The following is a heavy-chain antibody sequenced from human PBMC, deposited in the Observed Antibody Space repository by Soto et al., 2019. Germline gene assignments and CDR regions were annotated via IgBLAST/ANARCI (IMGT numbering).Heavy chain of an antibody. Sequence: SETLSLTCTVSGGSISSSSYYWGWIRQPPGKGLEWIGSIYYSGSTYYNPSLKSRVTISVDTSKNQFSLKLSSVTAADTAVYYCARHGHLRSGWYYWGQGTLVTVSS. J-gene: IGHJ4*02. CDR2: IYYSGST. D-gene: IGHD6-19*01. CDR1: GGSISSSSYY. CDR3: ARHGHLRSGWYY. V-gene: IGHV4-39*01.